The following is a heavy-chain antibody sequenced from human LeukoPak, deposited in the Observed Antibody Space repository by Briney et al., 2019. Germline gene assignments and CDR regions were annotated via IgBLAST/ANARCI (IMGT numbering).Heavy chain of an antibody. CDR3: ARDHYYFDY. CDR2: ISSSSSYI. J-gene: IGHJ4*02. CDR1: GFTFSSYS. V-gene: IGHV3-21*01. Sequence: GGSLRLSCAASGFTFSSYSMNWVRQAPGKGLEWVSSISSSSSYISYADSVKGRFTISRDNAKNSLYLQMNSLRAEDTAVYYGARDHYYFDYWGQGTLVSVSS.